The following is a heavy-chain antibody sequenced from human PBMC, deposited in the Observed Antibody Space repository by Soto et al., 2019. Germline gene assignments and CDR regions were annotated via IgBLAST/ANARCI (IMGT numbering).Heavy chain of an antibody. CDR3: ARDGCSGGSCYRDDGAFDI. CDR1: GGSISSGGYY. CDR2: IYYSGST. J-gene: IGHJ3*02. V-gene: IGHV4-31*02. D-gene: IGHD2-15*01. Sequence: SETLSLTCTVSGGSISSGGYYWSWIRQHPGKGLEWIGYIYYSGSTYYNPSLKSRVTISVDTSKNQFSLKLSSVTAADTAVYYCARDGCSGGSCYRDDGAFDIWGQGTMVPVSS.